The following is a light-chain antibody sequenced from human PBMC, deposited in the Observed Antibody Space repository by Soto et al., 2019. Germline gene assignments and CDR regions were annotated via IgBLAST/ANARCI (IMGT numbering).Light chain of an antibody. J-gene: IGLJ2*01. CDR2: TNS. V-gene: IGLV1-44*01. CDR1: ASNIGSNF. Sequence: QAVVTQPPSASGPPGQRVTISCSGRASNIGSNFVSWYQVVPGTAPKLLIYTNSHRPSGVPDRFSGSRSGTSAPLDISGLQSDDEADYFCATWDDNVKGPVFGGGTKLTVL. CDR3: ATWDDNVKGPV.